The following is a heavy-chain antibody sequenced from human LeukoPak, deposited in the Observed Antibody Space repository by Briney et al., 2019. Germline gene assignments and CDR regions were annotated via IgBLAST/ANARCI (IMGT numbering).Heavy chain of an antibody. CDR2: MNPKSGNT. Sequence: ASVKVSCKASGYTFSSYDINWVRQATGQGLEWMGWMNPKSGNTGYGQKFQGRVTMTRNTSIGTAYMELSSLRPEDTALYYCARDQVYWFDPWGQGTLVTVSS. V-gene: IGHV1-8*01. CDR1: GYTFSSYD. CDR3: ARDQVYWFDP. J-gene: IGHJ5*02.